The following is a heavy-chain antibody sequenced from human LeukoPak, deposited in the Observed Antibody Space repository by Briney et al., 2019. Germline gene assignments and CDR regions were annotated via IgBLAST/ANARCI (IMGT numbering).Heavy chain of an antibody. CDR3: ARGSRRHHDGSGYYFGEFDY. CDR1: DDSIKSHF. CDR2: VYYSGSG. J-gene: IGHJ4*02. D-gene: IGHD3-22*01. Sequence: SETLSLTCTVSDDSIKSHFWTWIRQPPGKGLEWIGYVYYSGSGSSNPSLKSRLTMSVDTSKSQFYLNLNSVTTADTAMYYCARGSRRHHDGSGYYFGEFDYWGQGILVTVSS. V-gene: IGHV4-59*11.